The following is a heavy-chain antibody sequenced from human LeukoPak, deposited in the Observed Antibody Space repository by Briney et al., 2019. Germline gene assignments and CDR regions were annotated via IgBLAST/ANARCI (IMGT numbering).Heavy chain of an antibody. J-gene: IGHJ6*02. D-gene: IGHD6-13*01. CDR3: AAHPVGSSSWYGMDV. CDR2: IYYSGST. V-gene: IGHV4-59*12. CDR1: GGSISSYY. Sequence: SETLSLTCTVSGGSISSYYWSWIRQPPGKGLEWIGYIYYSGSTNYNPSLKSRVTISVDTSKNQFSLKLSSVTAADTAVYYCAAHPVGSSSWYGMDVWGQGTTVTVSS.